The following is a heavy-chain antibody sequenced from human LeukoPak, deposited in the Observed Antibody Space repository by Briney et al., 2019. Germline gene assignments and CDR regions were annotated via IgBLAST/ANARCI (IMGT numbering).Heavy chain of an antibody. CDR2: IYYSGST. J-gene: IGHJ3*02. Sequence: SETLSLTCTVSGGSISSYYWSWIRQPPGKGLEWIGYIYYSGSTNYNPSLKSRVTISVDTSKNQFSLRLTSLTAADTAIYYCAREVSGDWDAFDIWGQGTMVTVSS. CDR1: GGSISSYY. D-gene: IGHD2-21*01. CDR3: AREVSGDWDAFDI. V-gene: IGHV4-59*12.